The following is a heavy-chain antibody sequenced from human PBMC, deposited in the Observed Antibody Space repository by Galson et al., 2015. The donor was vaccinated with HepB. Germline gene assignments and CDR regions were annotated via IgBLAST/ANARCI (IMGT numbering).Heavy chain of an antibody. V-gene: IGHV3-11*06. J-gene: IGHJ4*02. Sequence: SLRLSCAASGFTFSDYYMSWIRQAPGKGLEWVSYISSSSSYTNYADSVKGRFTISRDNAKNSLYLQMNSLRAEDTAVYYCARPNPPGYSSSWYSDYWGQGTLVTVSS. CDR3: ARPNPPGYSSSWYSDY. CDR1: GFTFSDYY. CDR2: ISSSSSYT. D-gene: IGHD6-13*01.